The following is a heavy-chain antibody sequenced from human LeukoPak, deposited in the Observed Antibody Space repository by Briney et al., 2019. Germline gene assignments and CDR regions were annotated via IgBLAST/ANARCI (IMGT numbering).Heavy chain of an antibody. V-gene: IGHV3-30*02. D-gene: IGHD1-26*01. J-gene: IGHJ4*02. CDR2: TRYDESKT. CDR1: GFTFSNNG. Sequence: GGSLRLSCAASGFTFSNNGMHWVRQTPGKGLEWVAFTRYDESKTFYGDSVRGRFTISRDNSKNTLYLQMNSLTTDDSAVYYCAKARYSGSPALDFWGQGALVTVSS. CDR3: AKARYSGSPALDF.